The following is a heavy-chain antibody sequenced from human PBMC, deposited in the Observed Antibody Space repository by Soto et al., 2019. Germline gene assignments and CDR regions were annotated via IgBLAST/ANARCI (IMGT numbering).Heavy chain of an antibody. CDR3: ARDLGSLFDP. CDR2: INAGNGNT. CDR1: GYTFTSYA. V-gene: IGHV1-3*05. J-gene: IGHJ5*02. Sequence: QVQLVQSGTEEKKPGASVKVSCKASGYTFTSYAMPWVRQAPGQRLEWMGWINAGNGNTKYSLKFQGRVTITSDATASTAYIELSSLRSEDTAMYYCARDLGSLFDPWCQGTLVAVSS. D-gene: IGHD2-15*01.